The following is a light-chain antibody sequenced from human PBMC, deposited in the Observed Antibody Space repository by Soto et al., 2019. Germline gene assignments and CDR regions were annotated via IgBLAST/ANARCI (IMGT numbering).Light chain of an antibody. CDR1: QSVSSSY. J-gene: IGKJ1*01. V-gene: IGKV3-20*01. Sequence: EIVLTQSPGTLSLSPGERATLSCRASQSVSSSYLAWYQQKPGQAPRQLIYGASSRATGIPDRFSGSGSGTDFTLTISRLEPEDFAVYYCQQYGSSLWTFGQGTKVEIK. CDR2: GAS. CDR3: QQYGSSLWT.